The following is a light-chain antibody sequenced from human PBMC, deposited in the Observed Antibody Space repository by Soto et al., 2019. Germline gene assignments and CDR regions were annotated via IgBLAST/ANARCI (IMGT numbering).Light chain of an antibody. CDR2: EVT. CDR3: CSYAGDFYV. J-gene: IGLJ1*01. Sequence: QSALTQPRSVSGSPGQSVAISCTGTTSDVGGYDYVSWYQQHPGKAPELIIFEVTKRPSGVPDRYSGSKSGNTASLSISGLQAEDEADYFCCSYAGDFYVFGSGTKVTVL. CDR1: TSDVGGYDY. V-gene: IGLV2-11*01.